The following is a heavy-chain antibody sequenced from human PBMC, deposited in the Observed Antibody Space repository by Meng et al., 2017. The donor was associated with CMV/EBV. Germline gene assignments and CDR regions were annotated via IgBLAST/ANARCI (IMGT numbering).Heavy chain of an antibody. CDR2: IYYSGST. CDR3: ARAQYSSSCDY. V-gene: IGHV4-30-4*08. D-gene: IGHD6-13*01. J-gene: IGHJ4*02. Sequence: VLLQEAGPGLGKPSQPLSTTCTVSGGSISSGDYYWSCIRQPPAKGLEWIGYIYYSGSTYYNSSLKSRVTISVDTSKNQFSLKLSSVTAADTAVYYCARAQYSSSCDYWGQGTLVTVSS. CDR1: GGSISSGDYY.